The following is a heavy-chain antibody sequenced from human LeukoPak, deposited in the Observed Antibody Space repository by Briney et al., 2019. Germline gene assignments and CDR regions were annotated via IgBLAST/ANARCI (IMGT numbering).Heavy chain of an antibody. CDR1: GYSFPNFW. Sequence: GESLKISCKTSGYSFPNFWIGWVRQLPGKGLEWMGIIYPGDSDTRYSPSFRGQVTISADKSITTAYLQWSSLAASDSGIYYCARPYYYDKETSYDENWGQGTQVTVSS. J-gene: IGHJ4*02. V-gene: IGHV5-51*01. CDR3: ARPYYYDKETSYDEN. CDR2: IYPGDSDT. D-gene: IGHD3-9*01.